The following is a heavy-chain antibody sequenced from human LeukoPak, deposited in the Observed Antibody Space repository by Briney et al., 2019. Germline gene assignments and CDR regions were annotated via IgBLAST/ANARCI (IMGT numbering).Heavy chain of an antibody. Sequence: GGSLRPSCAASGFTFNIYAMSWVRQAPGKGLEWVSTIPSSGGSTYYADSVKGRFTISRDNSKNTLHVQMNSLRAEDTAVYYCAKHMGSSSGYYFPNWGQGNLVTVSS. V-gene: IGHV3-23*01. D-gene: IGHD3-22*01. CDR3: AKHMGSSSGYYFPN. CDR2: IPSSGGST. J-gene: IGHJ4*02. CDR1: GFTFNIYA.